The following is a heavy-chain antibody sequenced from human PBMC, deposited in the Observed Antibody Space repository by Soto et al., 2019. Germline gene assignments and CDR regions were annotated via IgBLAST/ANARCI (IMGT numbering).Heavy chain of an antibody. V-gene: IGHV4-59*01. CDR3: ARDRAYYDSNGLYFDY. CDR1: GDSITTYY. CDR2: IYGSGST. Sequence: PSETLSLTSTVSGDSITTYYWSWIRQPPGKGLEWIGYIYGSGSTNYNPSLKSRVTISLDTFKNQFSLKLRSVTAADTAVYFCARDRAYYDSNGLYFDYWGQGTLVTVSS. D-gene: IGHD3-22*01. J-gene: IGHJ4*02.